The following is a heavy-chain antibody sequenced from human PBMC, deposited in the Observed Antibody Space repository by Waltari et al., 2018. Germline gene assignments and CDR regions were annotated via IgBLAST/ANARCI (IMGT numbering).Heavy chain of an antibody. CDR1: GFTFSNYV. V-gene: IGHV3-23*01. D-gene: IGHD3-16*01. J-gene: IGHJ4*02. CDR2: ISGIGDRT. CDR3: AKDGRGGGMGDY. Sequence: EVQLLESGGGFVQPGGSLRLSCVASGFTFSNYVMNWVRQAPGKGLEWVSVISGIGDRTYYADSVKGRFTISRDNSKNTLYLQMNTLRAEDTAVYYCAKDGRGGGMGDYWGQGTLVTVSS.